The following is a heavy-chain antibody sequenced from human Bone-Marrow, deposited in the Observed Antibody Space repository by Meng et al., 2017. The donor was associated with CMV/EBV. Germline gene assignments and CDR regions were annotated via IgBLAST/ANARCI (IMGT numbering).Heavy chain of an antibody. CDR1: GFTFSSYS. D-gene: IGHD4-17*01. CDR3: ASPFEYGISYY. J-gene: IGHJ4*02. Sequence: GESLKISCAASGFTFSSYSMNWVRQAPGKGLEWVSSISSSSSYIYYADSVKGRFTISRDNAKNSLYLQMNSLRAEDTAVYYCASPFEYGISYYWGQGTRVTGSS. V-gene: IGHV3-21*01. CDR2: ISSSSSYI.